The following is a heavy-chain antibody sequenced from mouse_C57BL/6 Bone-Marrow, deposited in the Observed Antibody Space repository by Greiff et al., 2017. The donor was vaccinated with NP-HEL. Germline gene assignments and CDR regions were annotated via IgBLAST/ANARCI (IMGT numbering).Heavy chain of an antibody. CDR3: ASPARKTGTWFAY. CDR1: GFTFSDYG. CDR2: ISSGSSTI. V-gene: IGHV5-17*01. Sequence: EVQLKESGGGLVKPGGSLKLSCAASGFTFSDYGMHWVRQAPEKGLEWVAYISSGSSTIYYADTVKGRFTISRDNAKNTLFLQMTSLRSEDTAMYYCASPARKTGTWFAYWGQGTLVTVSA. J-gene: IGHJ3*01. D-gene: IGHD4-1*01.